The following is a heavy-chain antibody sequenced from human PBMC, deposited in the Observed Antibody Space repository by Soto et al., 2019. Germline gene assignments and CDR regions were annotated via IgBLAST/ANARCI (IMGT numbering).Heavy chain of an antibody. CDR2: INAGNGNT. CDR3: ARAPDWNLIAAGFDY. Sequence: ASVKVSCKASGYTFSSYAIEWMRQAPGQRLEWMGWINAGNGNTKYSQKFQGRVTITRDTSASTAYMELSSLRSEDTAVYYCARAPDWNLIAAGFDYWGQGTLVTVSS. J-gene: IGHJ4*02. V-gene: IGHV1-3*01. D-gene: IGHD6-13*01. CDR1: GYTFSSYA.